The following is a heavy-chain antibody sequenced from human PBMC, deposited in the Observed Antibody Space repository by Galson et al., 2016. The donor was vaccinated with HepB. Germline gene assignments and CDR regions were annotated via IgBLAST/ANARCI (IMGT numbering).Heavy chain of an antibody. CDR1: GYTFIDYY. D-gene: IGHD6-6*01. V-gene: IGHV1-2*02. J-gene: IGHJ4*02. Sequence: SVKVSCKASGYTFIDYYMHWVRQTPGQGLEWMGWINPRTGGTNYAQKFQGRVTMTRDTSVGTAYMDLSNLQSDDTAVYRCARGFRSSHFPHFDLWGQGSLVTVSS. CDR2: INPRTGGT. CDR3: ARGFRSSHFPHFDL.